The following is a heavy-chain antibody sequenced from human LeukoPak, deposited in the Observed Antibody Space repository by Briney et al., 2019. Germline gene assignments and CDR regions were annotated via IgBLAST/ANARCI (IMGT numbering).Heavy chain of an antibody. J-gene: IGHJ4*02. D-gene: IGHD3-10*01. CDR1: GFPFSSYA. CDR3: ARGADHGGSYYPD. CDR2: MKTGGTRI. Sequence: GGSLRLSCAASGFPFSSYAMSWVRQAPGKGPVWVSRMKTGGTRIEYADSVKGRFTISRDNAKNTLFLQMSSLRVEDTAVYYCARGADHGGSYYPDWGQGTRVTVSS. V-gene: IGHV3-74*01.